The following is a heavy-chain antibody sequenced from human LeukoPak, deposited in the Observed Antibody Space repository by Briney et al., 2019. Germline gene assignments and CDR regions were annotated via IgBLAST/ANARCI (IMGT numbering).Heavy chain of an antibody. CDR3: ARYRAWPPAAFDI. V-gene: IGHV1-18*01. D-gene: IGHD1-26*01. J-gene: IGHJ3*02. CDR2: ISAYYGKP. CDR1: GYTFTSYG. Sequence: ASVKVSCKASGYTFTSYGISWVRQAPGQGLEWMGWISAYYGKPNYAQKLQGRVTITTDTSTSTAYMELSSLRSDDTAVYYCARYRAWPPAAFDIWGQGTMVTVSS.